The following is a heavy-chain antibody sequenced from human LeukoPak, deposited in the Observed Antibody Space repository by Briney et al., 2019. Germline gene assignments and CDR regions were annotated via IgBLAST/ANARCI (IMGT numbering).Heavy chain of an antibody. CDR2: ISSSGGST. J-gene: IGHJ4*02. CDR1: GFTFSSYA. D-gene: IGHD2-8*02. CDR3: ARGPDVVLVSHWSFFDY. V-gene: IGHV3-64*01. Sequence: PGGSLRLSCAASGFTFSSYAMHWVRQVPGKGLEYVSAISSSGGSTYYANSVKGRFTISRDTSKNTLYLKMGSLRTEDMAIYYCARGPDVVLVSHWSFFDYWGQGTLVTVSS.